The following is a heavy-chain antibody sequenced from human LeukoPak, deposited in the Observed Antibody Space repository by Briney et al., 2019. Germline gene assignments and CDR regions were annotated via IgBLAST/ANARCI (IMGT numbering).Heavy chain of an antibody. CDR3: ARDRVIVATATNNWFDP. J-gene: IGHJ5*02. CDR2: INPSGGST. CDR1: GYTFTSYY. V-gene: IGHV1-46*01. D-gene: IGHD5-12*01. Sequence: ASVKVSCKASGYTFTSYYMHWVRQAPGQGLEWMGIINPSGGSTSYAQKFQGRVTMARDMSTSTVYMEPSSLRSEDTAVYYCARDRVIVATATNNWFDPWGQGTLVTVSS.